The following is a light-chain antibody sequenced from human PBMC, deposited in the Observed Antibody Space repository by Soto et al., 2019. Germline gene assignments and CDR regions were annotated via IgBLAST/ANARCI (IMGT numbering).Light chain of an antibody. CDR3: SSYTSSSSYVV. J-gene: IGLJ2*01. V-gene: IGLV2-14*01. CDR1: SSDVGGYNY. Sequence: SVLTQPASVSGSPGQSITISRTGTSSDVGGYNYVSWYQQHPGKAPKLMIYDVSNRPSGVSNRFSGSKSGNTASLTISGLQAEDEADYYCSSYTSSSSYVVFGGGTKVTVL. CDR2: DVS.